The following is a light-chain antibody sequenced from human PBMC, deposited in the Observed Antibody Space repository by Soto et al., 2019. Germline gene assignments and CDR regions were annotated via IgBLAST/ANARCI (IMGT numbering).Light chain of an antibody. J-gene: IGLJ2*01. CDR2: EVS. CDR1: SSDIGDYNY. V-gene: IGLV2-8*01. Sequence: QSVLTQPPSASGSPGQSVTISCTGTSSDIGDYNYVSWYQQHPGKAPKLMIYEVSKRPSGVPDRFSGSKSGNTASLTVSGLQAEDEADYYCSSYAGSNNLLFGGGTKLTVL. CDR3: SSYAGSNNLL.